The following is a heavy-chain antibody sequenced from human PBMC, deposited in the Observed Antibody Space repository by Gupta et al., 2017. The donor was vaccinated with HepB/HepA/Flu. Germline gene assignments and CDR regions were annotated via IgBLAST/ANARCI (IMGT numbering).Heavy chain of an antibody. J-gene: IGHJ4*02. CDR2: VSSSGHDT. CDR3: AKDGYSSSWYDIDY. Sequence: EVQLLESGGGLVQPGGSLRLSCAASGFPFSTYAMTWVRQVPGKGLGWVSSVSSSGHDTYYRDSVKGRFTMSRDNSKDTLYLEINSLRAEDTAVYFCAKDGYSSSWYDIDYWGQGTLVTVSS. D-gene: IGHD6-13*01. V-gene: IGHV3-23*01. CDR1: GFPFSTYA.